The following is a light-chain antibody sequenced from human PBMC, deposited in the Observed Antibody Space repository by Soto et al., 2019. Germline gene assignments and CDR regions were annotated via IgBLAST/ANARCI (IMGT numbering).Light chain of an antibody. CDR3: QQYNNWPPYP. CDR2: GAS. V-gene: IGKV3-15*01. J-gene: IGKJ2*01. CDR1: QSVSSN. Sequence: EIVMTQSPATLSVSPGERATLSCRASQSVSSNLAWYQQQPGQAPRLLIYGASTRATGIPARFSGSGSGTEFTLTISSLQAEDFAVYYCQQYNNWPPYPFGKGTKLEIK.